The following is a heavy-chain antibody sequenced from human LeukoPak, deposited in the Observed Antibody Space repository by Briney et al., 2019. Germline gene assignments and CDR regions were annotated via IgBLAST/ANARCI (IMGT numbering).Heavy chain of an antibody. Sequence: GESLKISCQDSGFPLTNYWIGWVRQLPGKGLEWIGIIHSTDSHAKYSPSFQGQVTISVDKSISTAYLQWRGLKASDTAMYYCAGARHGDFRWDYWGQGTLVTVSS. D-gene: IGHD4-17*01. V-gene: IGHV5-51*01. CDR3: AGARHGDFRWDY. CDR2: IHSTDSHA. CDR1: GFPLTNYW. J-gene: IGHJ4*02.